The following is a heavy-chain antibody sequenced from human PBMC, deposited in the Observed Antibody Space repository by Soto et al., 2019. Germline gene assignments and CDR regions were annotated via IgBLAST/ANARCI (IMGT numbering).Heavy chain of an antibody. CDR2: IYWDDDK. V-gene: IGHV2-5*02. D-gene: IGHD6-13*01. Sequence: QITLKESGPTLVKPTQTLTLTCTFSGFSLSTSGVGVGWIRQPPGKALEWLALIYWDDDKRYSPSLKSRLTITKGTSKNQVVLTMTNMDPVDTATYYCAHSPRPGNYYYYGMDVWGQGTTVTVSS. CDR3: AHSPRPGNYYYYGMDV. J-gene: IGHJ6*02. CDR1: GFSLSTSGVG.